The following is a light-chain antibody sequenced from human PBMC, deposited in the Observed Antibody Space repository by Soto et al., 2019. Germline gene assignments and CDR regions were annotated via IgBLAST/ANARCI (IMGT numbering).Light chain of an antibody. J-gene: IGLJ3*02. CDR1: TSDVGTYYY. CDR3: CSYAGDFWV. Sequence: QSALTQPRSVSGSPGHSITISCTGSTSDVGTYYYVSWYQQHPGEAPKVIIYDVTKRPPGVPDRFSGSKSGNTASLIISGLQAEDEAEYHCCSYAGDFWVFGGGTKLTVL. V-gene: IGLV2-11*01. CDR2: DVT.